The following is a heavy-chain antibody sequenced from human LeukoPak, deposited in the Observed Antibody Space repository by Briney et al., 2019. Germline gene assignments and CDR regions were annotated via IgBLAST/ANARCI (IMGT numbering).Heavy chain of an antibody. D-gene: IGHD5-18*01. CDR2: IYTSGST. Sequence: ASETLSLTCTVSGGSISSSSYYWSWIRQPAGKGLEWIGRIYTSGSTNYNPSLKSRVTISVDTSKNQFSLKLSSVTAADTAVYYCAREDTAMVTGGAYWGQGTLVTVSS. J-gene: IGHJ4*02. CDR1: GGSISSSSYY. CDR3: AREDTAMVTGGAY. V-gene: IGHV4-61*02.